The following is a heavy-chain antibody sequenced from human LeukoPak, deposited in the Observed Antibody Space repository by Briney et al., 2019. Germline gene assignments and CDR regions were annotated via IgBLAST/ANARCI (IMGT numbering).Heavy chain of an antibody. D-gene: IGHD4-23*01. CDR3: ATSSAANYYGGNTRFDY. CDR1: GFTFSSYW. CDR2: INSDGSST. Sequence: PGGSLRLSCAASGFTFSSYWMHWVRQAPGKGLVWVSRINSDGSSTSYADSVKGRFTISRDNAKNSLYLQMNSLRAEDTALYYCATSSAANYYGGNTRFDYWGQGTLVTVSS. V-gene: IGHV3-74*01. J-gene: IGHJ4*02.